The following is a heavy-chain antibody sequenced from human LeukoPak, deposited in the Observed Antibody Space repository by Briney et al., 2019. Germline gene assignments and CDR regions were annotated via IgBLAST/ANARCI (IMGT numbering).Heavy chain of an antibody. Sequence: PSETLSLTCTVSGGSVSTYHWGWIRQPPGKGLEWIGYSYYTGSTNYNPSLTGRVTISVDMSKNQFSLKLISVTAADTAVYHCARVRGGYDAIDHWGQGTLVTVPS. D-gene: IGHD5-12*01. V-gene: IGHV4-59*02. J-gene: IGHJ4*02. CDR2: SYYTGST. CDR3: ARVRGGYDAIDH. CDR1: GGSVSTYH.